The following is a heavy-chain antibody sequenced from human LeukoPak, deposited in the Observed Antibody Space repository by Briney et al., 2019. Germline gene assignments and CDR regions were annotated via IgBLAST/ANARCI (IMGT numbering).Heavy chain of an antibody. D-gene: IGHD1-26*01. CDR3: ARGTFSGSSDGDWFDP. J-gene: IGHJ5*02. CDR2: IIPIFGTA. CDR1: GGTFSSYA. V-gene: IGHV1-69*05. Sequence: SVKVSCKASGGTFSSYAISWVRQAPGQGLEWMGGIIPIFGTANYAQKFQGRVTMTRNTSISTAYMELSSLRSEDTAVYYCARGTFSGSSDGDWFDPWGQGTLVTVSS.